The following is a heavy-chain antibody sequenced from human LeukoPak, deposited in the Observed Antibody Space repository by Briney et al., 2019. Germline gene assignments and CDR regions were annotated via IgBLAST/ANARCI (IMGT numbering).Heavy chain of an antibody. CDR3: ARVGIQLWLRAFDY. J-gene: IGHJ4*02. Sequence: GASVKVSCKASGYTFTGYYMHWVRQAPGQGLGWMGWINPNSGGTNYAQKFQGRVTMTRDTSISTAYMELSRLRSDDTAVYYCARVGIQLWLRAFDYWGQGTLVTVSS. CDR2: INPNSGGT. CDR1: GYTFTGYY. V-gene: IGHV1-2*02. D-gene: IGHD5-18*01.